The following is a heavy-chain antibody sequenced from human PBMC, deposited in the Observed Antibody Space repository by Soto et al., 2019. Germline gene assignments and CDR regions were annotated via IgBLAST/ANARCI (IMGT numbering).Heavy chain of an antibody. V-gene: IGHV1-69*13. Sequence: GASVKVSCKASGGTFSSYAISWVRRAHGKGLEWMGGIIPIFGTANYAQKFQGRVTITADESTSTAYMELSSLRSEDTAVYYCARVNYARDFWSGYFLIDSWVLGYYGMDVWGQGTTVTVSS. CDR2: IIPIFGTA. J-gene: IGHJ6*02. CDR3: ARVNYARDFWSGYFLIDSWVLGYYGMDV. D-gene: IGHD3-3*01. CDR1: GGTFSSYA.